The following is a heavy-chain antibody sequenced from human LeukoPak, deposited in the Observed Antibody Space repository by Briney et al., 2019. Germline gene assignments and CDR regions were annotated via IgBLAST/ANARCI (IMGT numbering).Heavy chain of an antibody. J-gene: IGHJ4*02. CDR3: ARDPVSIALQINSDY. CDR1: GFTFSSYA. CDR2: ISNDGRNK. Sequence: PGGSLRLSCAASGFTFSSYAMRWVRQAPGKGLEWVTVISNDGRNKYYADSAKGRFTISRDNSKSTLYLQMNSLRAEDTALYYCARDPVSIALQINSDYWGQGTLVTVSS. V-gene: IGHV3-30*04. D-gene: IGHD1-1*01.